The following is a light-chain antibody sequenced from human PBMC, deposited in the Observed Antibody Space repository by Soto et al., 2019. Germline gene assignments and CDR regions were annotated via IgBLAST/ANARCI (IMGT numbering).Light chain of an antibody. CDR1: SSDVGGYNY. J-gene: IGLJ1*01. Sequence: QSALTQPASVSGSPGQSITISCTGTSSDVGGYNYVSWYQQHPGKAPKLMIYEVSNRPSGVSNRFSGSKSGNTASLTISGLQTEDEADYYCCSYTSNNPYVFGTGTKVTVL. CDR2: EVS. V-gene: IGLV2-14*01. CDR3: CSYTSNNPYV.